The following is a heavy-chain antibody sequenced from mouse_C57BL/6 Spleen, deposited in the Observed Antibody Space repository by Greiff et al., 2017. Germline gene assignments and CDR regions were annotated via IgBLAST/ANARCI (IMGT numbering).Heavy chain of an antibody. V-gene: IGHV14-4*01. CDR2: IDPENGDT. D-gene: IGHD1-1*02. CDR3: TTGGNFDY. CDR1: GFNIKDDY. Sequence: EVQLQQSGAELVRPGASVKLSCTASGFNIKDDYMHWVKQRPEQGLEWIGWIDPENGDTEYASKFQGKATIPADTSSNTAYLQLSSLTSEDTAVYYCTTGGNFDYWGQGTTLTVSS. J-gene: IGHJ2*01.